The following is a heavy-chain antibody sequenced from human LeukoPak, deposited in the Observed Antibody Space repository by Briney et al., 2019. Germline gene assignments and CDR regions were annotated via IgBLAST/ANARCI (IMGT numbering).Heavy chain of an antibody. J-gene: IGHJ4*02. CDR2: IYYSGST. V-gene: IGHV4-59*01. CDR1: GGSISSYY. CDR3: ARGRRATYYFDY. Sequence: SETLSLTCTVSGGSISSYYWSWIRQPPGKGLEWIGYIYYSGSTNYNPSLKSRVTISVDTSNNQFSLKLSSVTAADTAVYYCARGRRATYYFDYWGQGTLVTVSS. D-gene: IGHD1-26*01.